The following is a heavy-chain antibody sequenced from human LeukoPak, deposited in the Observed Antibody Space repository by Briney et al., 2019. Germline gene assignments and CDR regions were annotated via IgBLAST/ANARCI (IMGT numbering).Heavy chain of an antibody. D-gene: IGHD6-13*01. V-gene: IGHV3-48*02. J-gene: IGHJ6*02. Sequence: GGSLRLSCAASGFTFNTYSMNWVHQAPGKGLEWVSHISSSSTIYYADSVKGRFTISRDNAKTSLYLQMNSLRDEDTAVYYCARVEQQPRAVCGMDVWGPGTTVTVSS. CDR2: ISSSSTI. CDR3: ARVEQQPRAVCGMDV. CDR1: GFTFNTYS.